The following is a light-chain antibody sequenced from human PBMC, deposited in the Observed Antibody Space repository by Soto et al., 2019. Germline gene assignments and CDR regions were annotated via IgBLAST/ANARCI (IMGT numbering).Light chain of an antibody. CDR2: EVS. V-gene: IGLV2-8*01. CDR3: SSYAGSLYV. J-gene: IGLJ1*01. Sequence: QSALTQPPSASGSPGQSVTISCTGTSSDVGGYNYVSWYQPHPGKAPKLMFYEVSKRPSGIPDRFSGSKSGNTASLTVSGIQAEDEADYYCSSYAGSLYVFGTGTKLTVL. CDR1: SSDVGGYNY.